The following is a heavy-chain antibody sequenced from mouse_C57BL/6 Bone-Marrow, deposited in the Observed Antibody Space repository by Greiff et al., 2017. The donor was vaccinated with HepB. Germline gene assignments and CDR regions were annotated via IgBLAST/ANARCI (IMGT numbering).Heavy chain of an antibody. D-gene: IGHD1-1*01. J-gene: IGHJ1*03. CDR2: IDPEDGDT. Sequence: VQLQQSGAELVKPGASVKLSCTASGFNIKDYYMHWVKQRTEQGLEWIGRIDPEDGDTKYAPNFQGKATITADTSSNTAYLQLSSLTSEDTSVYYCARITTVVAYWYFDVWGTGTTVTVSS. V-gene: IGHV14-2*01. CDR1: GFNIKDYY. CDR3: ARITTVVAYWYFDV.